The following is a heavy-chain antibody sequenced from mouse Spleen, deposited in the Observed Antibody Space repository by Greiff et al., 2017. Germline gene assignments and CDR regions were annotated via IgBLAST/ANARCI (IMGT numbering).Heavy chain of an antibody. CDR3: ARSGTTATFAY. CDR1: GYTFTSYW. D-gene: IGHD1-2*01. CDR2: IDPSDSET. J-gene: IGHJ3*01. V-gene: IGHV1-52*01. Sequence: VQLQQSGAELVRPGSSVKLSCKASGYTFTSYWMHWVKQRPIQGLEWIGNIDPSDSETHYNQKFKDKATLTVDKSSSTAYMQLSSLTSEDSAVYYCARSGTTATFAYWGQGTLVTVSA.